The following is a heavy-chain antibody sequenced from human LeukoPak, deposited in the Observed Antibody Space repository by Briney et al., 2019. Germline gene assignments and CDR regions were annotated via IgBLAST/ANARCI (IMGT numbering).Heavy chain of an antibody. CDR3: ARDTKYAFDN. Sequence: PGGSLRLPWAASGFTFSDYSMNWVRHAPGKGVEVISYVGISSGNTKYAESVKGGFAISGDKAKNSLYLQMNSLRVEDTAVYYCARDTKYAFDNWGQGNLVTVSS. V-gene: IGHV3-48*01. CDR2: VGISSGNT. D-gene: IGHD2-2*01. CDR1: GFTFSDYS. J-gene: IGHJ4*02.